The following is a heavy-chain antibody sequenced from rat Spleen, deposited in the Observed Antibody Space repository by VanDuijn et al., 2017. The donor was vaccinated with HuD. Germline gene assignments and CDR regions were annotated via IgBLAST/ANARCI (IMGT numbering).Heavy chain of an antibody. CDR1: GFTFSSYG. Sequence: VQLVESGGGLVQPGKSLKLSCSASGFTFSSYGMHWIRQAPGKGLDWVAYISSRSGTVYADAVKGRFTISRDNAKNTLYLQLNSLKSEDTATYYCTRDPDYWGQGVMVTVSS. CDR3: TRDPDY. CDR2: ISSRSGT. J-gene: IGHJ2*01. V-gene: IGHV5-62*01.